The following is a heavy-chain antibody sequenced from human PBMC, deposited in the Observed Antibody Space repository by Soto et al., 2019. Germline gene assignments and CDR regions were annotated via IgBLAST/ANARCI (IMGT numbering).Heavy chain of an antibody. V-gene: IGHV4-34*01. CDR2: INHSGST. CDR3: ARRSPRYCSSTSCFRYFDL. CDR1: GGSFSGYY. J-gene: IGHJ2*01. Sequence: QVQLQQWGAGLLKPSETLSLTCAVYGGSFSGYYWSWIRQPPGKGLEWIGEINHSGSTNYNPSLKSRVIISVDTSKNQFSLKLSSVTAADTAVYYCARRSPRYCSSTSCFRYFDLWGRGTLVTVSS. D-gene: IGHD2-2*01.